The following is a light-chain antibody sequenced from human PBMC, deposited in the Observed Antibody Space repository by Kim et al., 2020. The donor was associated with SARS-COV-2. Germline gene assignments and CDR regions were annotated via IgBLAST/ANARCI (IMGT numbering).Light chain of an antibody. V-gene: IGLV4-69*01. CDR2: LNSDGSH. Sequence: SVKLACTLSSGHSSYAIAWHQQQSEKGPRYLMKLNSDGSHNKGDGIPDRFSGSSSGAERYLTISSLQSEDEADYYCQTWGTGIVVFGGGTQLTVL. CDR3: QTWGTGIVV. CDR1: SGHSSYA. J-gene: IGLJ2*01.